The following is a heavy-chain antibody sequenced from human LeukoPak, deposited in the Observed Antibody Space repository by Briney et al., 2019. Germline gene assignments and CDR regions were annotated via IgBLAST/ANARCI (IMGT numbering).Heavy chain of an antibody. Sequence: PSETLSLTCTVSGGSISSGSYYWSWIRQPAGKGLEWIGRIYTSGSTKYNPSLKSRVTISVDTSKNQFSLKLSSVTAADTAVYYCARAGVYGSGSYFSGWGQGTLVTVSS. CDR2: IYTSGST. J-gene: IGHJ4*02. V-gene: IGHV4-61*02. CDR1: GGSISSGSYY. D-gene: IGHD3-10*01. CDR3: ARAGVYGSGSYFSG.